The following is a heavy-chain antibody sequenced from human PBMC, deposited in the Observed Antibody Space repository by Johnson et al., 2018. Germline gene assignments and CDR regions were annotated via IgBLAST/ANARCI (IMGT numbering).Heavy chain of an antibody. V-gene: IGHV3-48*01. CDR1: GFTFSPYT. Sequence: VQVVESGGGLVQPGGSLRLSCEASGFTFSPYTMNWVRQAPGKGLEWVSYIDGSSTTIYYADSVKGRFTISRDNAKNALYLQMSSLRAEDTAVYYCARHTSGLDYWGQGTLVTVSS. J-gene: IGHJ4*02. D-gene: IGHD6-19*01. CDR2: IDGSSTTI. CDR3: ARHTSGLDY.